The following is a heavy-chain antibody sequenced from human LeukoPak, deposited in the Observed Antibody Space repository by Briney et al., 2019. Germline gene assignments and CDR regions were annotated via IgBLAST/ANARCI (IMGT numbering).Heavy chain of an antibody. Sequence: GGSLRLSCAASRFTISSYAMSWVRQAPGKGLEWVSGVSGSSGSTYYADSVKGRLTISRDNSKNTLYLQMNSLRAEDTAVYYCAKEGNYDSSGYLDAFDIWSQGTMVTVSS. CDR3: AKEGNYDSSGYLDAFDI. CDR1: RFTISSYA. V-gene: IGHV3-23*01. CDR2: VSGSSGST. D-gene: IGHD3-22*01. J-gene: IGHJ3*02.